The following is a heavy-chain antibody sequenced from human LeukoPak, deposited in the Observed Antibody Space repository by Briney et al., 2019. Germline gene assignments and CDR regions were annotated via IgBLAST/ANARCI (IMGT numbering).Heavy chain of an antibody. J-gene: IGHJ4*02. Sequence: ASVKLSCKASGYTLTSYYVHWVRQAPGQGLEWMGIIIASGGSTSYAQKFQGRVTMTRDMSTSTVYMELRSLRSEDTAVYYCARGLGESPYDYWGQRTLVTVSS. CDR3: ARGLGESPYDY. V-gene: IGHV1-46*01. CDR2: IIASGGST. CDR1: GYTLTSYY. D-gene: IGHD3-16*01.